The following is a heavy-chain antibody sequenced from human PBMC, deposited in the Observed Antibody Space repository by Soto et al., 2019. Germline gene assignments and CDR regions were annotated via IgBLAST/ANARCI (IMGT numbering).Heavy chain of an antibody. V-gene: IGHV1-24*01. CDR1: GGTFSSYA. J-gene: IGHJ6*02. Sequence: GASVKVSCKASGGTFSSYAISWVRQAPGKGLEWMGGFDPEDGETIYAQKFQGRVTMTEDTSTDTAYMELSSLRSEDTAVYYCATGIAAAGTSYYYYGMDVWGQGTTVTVSS. D-gene: IGHD6-13*01. CDR2: FDPEDGET. CDR3: ATGIAAAGTSYYYYGMDV.